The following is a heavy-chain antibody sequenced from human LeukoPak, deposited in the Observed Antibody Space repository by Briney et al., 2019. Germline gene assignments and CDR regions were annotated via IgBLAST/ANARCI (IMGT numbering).Heavy chain of an antibody. Sequence: SETLSLTCTVSGGSISNYSWTWLRQPPGKELEWIGYIYFSGSTNYNPSLMSRVTISADTSKNQFSLKVTSVTAADTAIYFCARGSGWYLPWGQGTLVTVSS. J-gene: IGHJ5*02. V-gene: IGHV4-59*01. D-gene: IGHD6-19*01. CDR3: ARGSGWYLP. CDR1: GGSISNYS. CDR2: IYFSGST.